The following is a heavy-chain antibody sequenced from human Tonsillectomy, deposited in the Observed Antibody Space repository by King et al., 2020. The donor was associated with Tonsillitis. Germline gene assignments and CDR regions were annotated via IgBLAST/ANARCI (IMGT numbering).Heavy chain of an antibody. Sequence: VTLKESGPVLVKPTETLTLTCTVSGFSLSNARMGVSWIRQPPGKALEWLAHIFSNDEKSYSPSLKSRLTISKDTSKSQVVLTMTNMDPVDTATYYCARISGYDCWSGYYTDYLYFDYWGQGTLVTVSS. CDR3: ARISGYDCWSGYYTDYLYFDY. V-gene: IGHV2-26*01. CDR2: IFSNDEK. CDR1: GFSLSNARMG. J-gene: IGHJ4*02. D-gene: IGHD3-3*01.